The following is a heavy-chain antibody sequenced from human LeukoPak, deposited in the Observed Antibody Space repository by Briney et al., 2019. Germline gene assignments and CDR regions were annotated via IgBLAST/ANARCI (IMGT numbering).Heavy chain of an antibody. J-gene: IGHJ4*02. Sequence: GGSLRLSCAASGLTFSSYAMSWVRQAPGKGLEWVSAISGSGGSTYYADSVKGRFTISRDNSKNTLYLQMNSLRAEDTAVYYCAKGGYGDVDFDYWGQGTLVTVSS. CDR2: ISGSGGST. V-gene: IGHV3-23*01. D-gene: IGHD4-17*01. CDR3: AKGGYGDVDFDY. CDR1: GLTFSSYA.